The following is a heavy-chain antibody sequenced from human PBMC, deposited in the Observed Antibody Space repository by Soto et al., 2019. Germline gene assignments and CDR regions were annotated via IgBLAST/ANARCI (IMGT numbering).Heavy chain of an antibody. Sequence: GGSLRLSCAVSGFTFSSYSMNWVRQAPGKGLEWLSSISSSSSYIYYADSVKGRFTISRDNAKNSLYLQMNSLRAEDTAVYYCARDRDYYDSSGYYYVHYFDYWGQGTLVTVSS. CDR3: ARDRDYYDSSGYYYVHYFDY. CDR2: ISSSSSYI. CDR1: GFTFSSYS. J-gene: IGHJ4*02. V-gene: IGHV3-21*01. D-gene: IGHD3-22*01.